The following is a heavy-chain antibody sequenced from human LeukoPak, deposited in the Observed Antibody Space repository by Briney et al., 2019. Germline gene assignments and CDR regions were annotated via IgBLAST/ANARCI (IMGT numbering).Heavy chain of an antibody. CDR1: GVSMRGAY. Sequence: SETLSLTCTVSGVSMRGAYWSWIRHPPGKGLEWIGTIYYSGTTYYNPSLKSRVTISVDTSKNQFSLKLTSVTAADTAVYYCARVGTMGYFDYWGQGTLVTFSS. J-gene: IGHJ4*02. CDR2: IYYSGTT. CDR3: ARVGTMGYFDY. D-gene: IGHD1-7*01. V-gene: IGHV4-39*07.